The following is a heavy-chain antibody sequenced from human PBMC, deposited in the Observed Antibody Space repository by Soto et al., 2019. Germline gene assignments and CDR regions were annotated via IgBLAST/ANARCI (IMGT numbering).Heavy chain of an antibody. V-gene: IGHV3-21*01. CDR3: ARDSPAPIVVGHFDY. Sequence: GGSLRLSCAASGFTFSSYSMNWARQAPGKGLEWVSSISSSSSYIYYADSVKGRFTISRDNAKNSLYLQMNSLRAEDTAVYYCARDSPAPIVVGHFDYWGQGTLVTVSS. CDR2: ISSSSSYI. CDR1: GFTFSSYS. D-gene: IGHD3-22*01. J-gene: IGHJ4*02.